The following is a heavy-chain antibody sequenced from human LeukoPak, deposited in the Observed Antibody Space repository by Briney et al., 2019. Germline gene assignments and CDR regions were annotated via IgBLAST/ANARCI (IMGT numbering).Heavy chain of an antibody. CDR2: SYDSGST. J-gene: IGHJ6*02. CDR1: GGSISSYY. Sequence: SETLSLTCTVSGGSISSYYWSLIRQPPGKGLEWIGYSYDSGSTNYNPSLKSRVTISVDTSKNQFSLKLSSVTAADTAVYYCARNVEMATIDYYYYGMDVWGQGTTVTVSS. D-gene: IGHD5-24*01. CDR3: ARNVEMATIDYYYYGMDV. V-gene: IGHV4-59*01.